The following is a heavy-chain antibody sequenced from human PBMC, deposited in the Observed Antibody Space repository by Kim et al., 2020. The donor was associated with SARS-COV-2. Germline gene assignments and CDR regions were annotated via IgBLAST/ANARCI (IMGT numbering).Heavy chain of an antibody. J-gene: IGHJ4*02. Sequence: GGSLRLSCAASGFTFSTYGMHWVRQAPGKGLEWVTVIWNDGSNKYYADSVKGRFTISRDNSKNTLYLQMDSLRAEDTAVYYCARGPARPGDLDYWGQGTLVTVSS. CDR3: ARGPARPGDLDY. V-gene: IGHV3-33*01. CDR2: IWNDGSNK. D-gene: IGHD6-6*01. CDR1: GFTFSTYG.